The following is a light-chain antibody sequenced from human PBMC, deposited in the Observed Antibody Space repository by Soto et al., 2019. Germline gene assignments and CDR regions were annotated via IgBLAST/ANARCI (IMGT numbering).Light chain of an antibody. J-gene: IGKJ1*01. CDR3: QQYNNWPRT. CDR2: GAS. CDR1: QSVGNN. V-gene: IGKV3D-15*01. Sequence: EIVMTQYTATLSVSPGERTTLSCRASQSVGNNLAWYQQKPGQAPRLLIYGASNRATGIPDRFSGSGSGTEFTLTISSLQSEDFAVYYCQQYNNWPRTFGQGTKVDI.